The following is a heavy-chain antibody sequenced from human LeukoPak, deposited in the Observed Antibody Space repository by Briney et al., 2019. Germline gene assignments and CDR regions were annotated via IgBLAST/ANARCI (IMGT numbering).Heavy chain of an antibody. CDR3: AKDINPIYYDSSGYDY. J-gene: IGHJ4*02. Sequence: GGSLRLSCAASGFTFSSYEMNWVRQAPGKGLVWVSRINRDGSSTSYADSVKGRFTISRDNAKNTLYLQMNSLRAEDTAVHYCAKDINPIYYDSSGYDYWGQGTLVTVSS. D-gene: IGHD3-22*01. CDR1: GFTFSSYE. CDR2: INRDGSST. V-gene: IGHV3-74*01.